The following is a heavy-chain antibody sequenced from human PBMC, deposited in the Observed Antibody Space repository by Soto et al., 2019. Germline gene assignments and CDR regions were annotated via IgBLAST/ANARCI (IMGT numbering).Heavy chain of an antibody. D-gene: IGHD2-2*01. V-gene: IGHV3-7*05. CDR3: ARGVFCSSTSCPRGWFDP. CDR2: IKQDGSKK. CDR1: GFTFSSYW. Sequence: EVQLVESGGGLVQPGGSLRLSCPASGFTFSSYWMSWVRQAPGKGLEWVANIKQDGSKKYHVDSVKGRFTISRDNAKNSLYLQRSGLRAEHTVVYYGARGVFCSSTSCPRGWFDPWGQGTLVTVSS. J-gene: IGHJ5*02.